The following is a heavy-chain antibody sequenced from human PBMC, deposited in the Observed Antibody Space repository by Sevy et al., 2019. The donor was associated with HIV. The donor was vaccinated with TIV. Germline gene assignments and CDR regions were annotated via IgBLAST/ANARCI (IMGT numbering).Heavy chain of an antibody. CDR2: IKPNSGGT. V-gene: IGHV1-2*02. CDR3: AREGGGYSGYDYSDY. J-gene: IGHJ4*02. D-gene: IGHD5-12*01. CDR1: GYTFTGYY. Sequence: ASVKVSCKASGYTFTGYYMHWVRQAPGQGLEWMGWIKPNSGGTKYAQKFQGRVTMTRDTSISTAYMELSRLRSDDTAVYYCAREGGGYSGYDYSDYWGQGTLVTVSS.